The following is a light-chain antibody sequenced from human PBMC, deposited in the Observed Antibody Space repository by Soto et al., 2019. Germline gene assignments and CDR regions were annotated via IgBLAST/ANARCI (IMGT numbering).Light chain of an antibody. CDR1: SSNIGRNT. CDR2: TDN. V-gene: IGLV1-44*01. CDR3: AAWDDSLNGHV. Sequence: QSVLTQPPSASGTPGQRITISCSGSSSNIGRNTVNWFQQLPGTAPKLLVSTDNQRPSGVPDRFSGSKSGTSGSLAISGLQSDDEADYYCAAWDDSLNGHVFGTGTKLTVL. J-gene: IGLJ1*01.